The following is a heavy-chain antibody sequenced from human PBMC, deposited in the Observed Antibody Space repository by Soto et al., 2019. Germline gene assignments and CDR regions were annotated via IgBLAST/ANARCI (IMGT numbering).Heavy chain of an antibody. J-gene: IGHJ4*02. CDR1: VFTFINYA. V-gene: IGHV3-64*02. D-gene: IGHD3-22*01. CDR2: ISSNGGNT. CDR3: ARRTGSGYYDY. Sequence: QTGWSLRLSCASSVFTFINYAMHWVRQAPGKGLEYVSAISSNGGNTYYADSVKGRFTISRDNSKNTLYLQMGSLRAEDMAVYYCARRTGSGYYDYWGQGTLVTVSS.